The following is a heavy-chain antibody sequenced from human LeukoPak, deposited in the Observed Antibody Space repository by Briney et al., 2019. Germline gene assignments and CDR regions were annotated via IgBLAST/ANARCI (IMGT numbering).Heavy chain of an antibody. Sequence: PGGSLRLSCAASGFTFSSYSMNWVRQAPGKGLEWVSSISSSSDSIYYADSLKGRFTISRDNAKNSLYLQMNSLRAEDTAVYYCAREEGGAGLYGFDIWGQGTMVTVSS. V-gene: IGHV3-21*01. D-gene: IGHD1-26*01. CDR3: AREEGGAGLYGFDI. J-gene: IGHJ3*02. CDR2: ISSSSDSI. CDR1: GFTFSSYS.